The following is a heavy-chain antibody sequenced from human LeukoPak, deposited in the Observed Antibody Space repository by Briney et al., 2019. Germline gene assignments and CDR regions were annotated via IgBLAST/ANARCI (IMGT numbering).Heavy chain of an antibody. CDR1: GFTFSSYW. CDR2: IKQDGSEK. CDR3: AKGGASVTRYVDY. Sequence: GGSLRLSCAASGFTFSSYWMSWVRQAPGKGLEWVANIKQDGSEKYYVDSVKGRFTISRDNSQNTLYLQMNSLRPEDTAVYYCAKGGASVTRYVDYWGQGTLVTVSS. D-gene: IGHD4-17*01. V-gene: IGHV3-7*01. J-gene: IGHJ4*02.